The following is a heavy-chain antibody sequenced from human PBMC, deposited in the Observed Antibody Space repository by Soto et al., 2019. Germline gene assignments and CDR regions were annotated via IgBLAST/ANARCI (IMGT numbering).Heavy chain of an antibody. CDR1: GFMFSSYA. Sequence: TLSCAASGFMFSSYAMSWVRQAPGKGLEWVSSISASGGTANLADSVEGRCTISRDNSKSTLYLQMNSLRAEDTAVYYCAKLTYPSDSTGYYYERVSGWIDSWGQGTLVTVSS. CDR2: ISASGGTA. J-gene: IGHJ5*01. CDR3: AKLTYPSDSTGYYYERVSGWIDS. D-gene: IGHD3-22*01. V-gene: IGHV3-23*01.